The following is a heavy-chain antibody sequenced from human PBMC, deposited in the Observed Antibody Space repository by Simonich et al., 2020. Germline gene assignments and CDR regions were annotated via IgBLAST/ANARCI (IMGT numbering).Heavy chain of an antibody. Sequence: GGGGFQPGGSLRPSCAASGFTFSSYVRNWVRQAPGKGLEWVAVISYDGSNKYYADSVKGRFTISRDNSKNTLYLQMNSLRAEDTAVYYCARDLGSSYYFDYWGQGTLVTVSS. CDR3: ARDLGSSYYFDY. V-gene: IGHV3-30*07. CDR1: GFTFSSYV. D-gene: IGHD6-6*01. J-gene: IGHJ4*02. CDR2: ISYDGSNK.